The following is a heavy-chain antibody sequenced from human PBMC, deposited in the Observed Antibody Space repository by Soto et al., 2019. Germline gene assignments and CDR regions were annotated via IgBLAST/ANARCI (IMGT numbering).Heavy chain of an antibody. CDR3: TRSIITTAGTDAFDL. J-gene: IGHJ3*01. Sequence: QVQLVQSGAEVKKPGASVRVSCKASGYTFTSYYIHWVRQAPGHGPEWMGMISPSSGGTDYAQKFPGRVTMTRDTSTSTVYMEMSSLRSEDTAVYYCTRSIITTAGTDAFDLWGHGTLVTGSS. CDR1: GYTFTSYY. CDR2: ISPSSGGT. D-gene: IGHD6-13*01. V-gene: IGHV1-46*03.